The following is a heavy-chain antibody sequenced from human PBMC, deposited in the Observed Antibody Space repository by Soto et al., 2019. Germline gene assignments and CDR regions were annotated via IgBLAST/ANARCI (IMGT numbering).Heavy chain of an antibody. Sequence: GGSLRLSCAASGFTFSSYAMSWLRQAPGKGLEWVSAISGSGGSTYYADSVKGRFTISRDNSKNTLYLQMNSLRAEDTAVYYCANRARTYSSGWYPDYFDYWGQGTLVTVSS. CDR1: GFTFSSYA. CDR3: ANRARTYSSGWYPDYFDY. V-gene: IGHV3-23*01. J-gene: IGHJ4*02. D-gene: IGHD6-19*01. CDR2: ISGSGGST.